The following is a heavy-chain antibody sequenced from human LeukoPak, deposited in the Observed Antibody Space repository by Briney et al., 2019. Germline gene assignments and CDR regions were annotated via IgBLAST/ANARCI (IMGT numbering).Heavy chain of an antibody. D-gene: IGHD3-10*01. CDR3: ARPGRGAFDI. J-gene: IGHJ3*02. V-gene: IGHV4-38-2*01. Sequence: SETLSLTCAVSGYSLSSGYYWGWIRQPPGKGPEWIGSIYHSGSTYYNPSLKSRVTISVDTSKNKFSLKLSSVTAADTAVYYCARPGRGAFDIWGQGTMVTVSS. CDR2: IYHSGST. CDR1: GYSLSSGYY.